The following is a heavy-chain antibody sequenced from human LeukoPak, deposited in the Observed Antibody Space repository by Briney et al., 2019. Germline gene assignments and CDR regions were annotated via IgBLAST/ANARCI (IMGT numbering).Heavy chain of an antibody. CDR3: ARGGSHYYDSSADAFDI. Sequence: ASVKVSCKASGYTFTSYAMNWVRQAPGQGLEWMGWINTNTGNPTYAQGFTGRFVFSLDTSVSTAYLQISSLKAEDTAVYYCARGGSHYYDSSADAFDIWGQGTMVTVSS. J-gene: IGHJ3*02. D-gene: IGHD3-22*01. CDR1: GYTFTSYA. CDR2: INTNTGNP. V-gene: IGHV7-4-1*02.